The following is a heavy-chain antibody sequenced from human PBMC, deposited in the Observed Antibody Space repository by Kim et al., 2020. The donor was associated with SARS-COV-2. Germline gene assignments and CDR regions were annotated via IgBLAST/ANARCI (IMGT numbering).Heavy chain of an antibody. Sequence: SVKVSCKASGGTFSSYAISWVRQAPGQGLEWMGGIIPIFGTANYAQKFQGRVTITADESTSTAYMELSSLRSEDTAVYYCARDSRFSSGSSPFDYWGQGTLVTVSS. CDR1: GGTFSSYA. D-gene: IGHD3-22*01. CDR3: ARDSRFSSGSSPFDY. J-gene: IGHJ4*02. V-gene: IGHV1-69*13. CDR2: IIPIFGTA.